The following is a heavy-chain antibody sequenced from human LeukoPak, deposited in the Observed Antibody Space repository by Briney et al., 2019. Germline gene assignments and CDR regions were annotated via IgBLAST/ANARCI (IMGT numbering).Heavy chain of an antibody. CDR2: INPNSGGT. J-gene: IGHJ5*02. V-gene: IGHV1-2*02. D-gene: IGHD3-22*01. CDR3: ARDDYYDSSVENWFAP. Sequence: VASVKVSCKASGYTFTGYYMHWGRQAPGQGLEWMGWINPNSGGTNYAQKFQGRVTMPRATSISPAYMALSRLRSDDTAVYSCARDDYYDSSVENWFAPWGQGTLVTVSS. CDR1: GYTFTGYY.